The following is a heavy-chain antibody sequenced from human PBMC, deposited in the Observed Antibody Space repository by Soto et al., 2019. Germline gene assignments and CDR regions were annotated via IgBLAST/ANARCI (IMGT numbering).Heavy chain of an antibody. J-gene: IGHJ5*02. V-gene: IGHV4-31*03. D-gene: IGHD2-15*01. CDR2: IYYSGST. Sequence: SETLSLTCTVSGGSISSGGYYWSWIRQHPGKGLEWIGYIYYSGSTYYNPSLKSRVTISVDTSKNQFSLKLSSVTAADTAVYYCARGLGYCSGGRCWRYWFDPWGQGTLVTVSS. CDR1: GGSISSGGYY. CDR3: ARGLGYCSGGRCWRYWFDP.